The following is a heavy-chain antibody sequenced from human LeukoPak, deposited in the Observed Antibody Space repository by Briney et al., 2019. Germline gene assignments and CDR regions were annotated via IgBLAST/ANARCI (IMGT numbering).Heavy chain of an antibody. CDR3: TRGSYDVLTGYSTLGEY. Sequence: SETLSLNCTVSGGSISSSSYYWGWIRQPPGKGLEWIGSIYYSGSTYYNPSLKSRLTISLDTSQRHFSLRLSSVTAADTASYYCTRGSYDVLTGYSTLGEYWGQGTLVTVSS. CDR2: IYYSGST. V-gene: IGHV4-39*02. CDR1: GGSISSSSYY. J-gene: IGHJ4*02. D-gene: IGHD3-9*01.